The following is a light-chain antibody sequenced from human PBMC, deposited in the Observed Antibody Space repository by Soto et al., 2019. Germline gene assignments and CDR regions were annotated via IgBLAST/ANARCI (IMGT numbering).Light chain of an antibody. CDR1: QSVGRN. CDR3: QQYDNWPPT. Sequence: EIVMTQSPATLSVSPGERATLSCRASQSVGRNIAWYQQKPGQAPRLLIYGASTRATGIPARFSGSGSGTEFTLTISSRQSEDFAVYFCQQYDNWPPTFGQGTKVDIK. CDR2: GAS. V-gene: IGKV3-15*01. J-gene: IGKJ1*01.